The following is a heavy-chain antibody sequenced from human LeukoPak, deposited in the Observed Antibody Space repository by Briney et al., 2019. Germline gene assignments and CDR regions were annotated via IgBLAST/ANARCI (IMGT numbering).Heavy chain of an antibody. J-gene: IGHJ4*02. CDR1: GLTFSSQG. Sequence: QTGGSLRLSCAASGLTFSSQGMSWVRQAPGKGLEWVSAISGSGGSTYYADSVKGRFTISRDNSKNTLYLQMNSLRAEDTAVYYCAKDLTRRYFDWLLTGYFDYWGQGTLVTVSS. CDR2: ISGSGGST. D-gene: IGHD3-9*01. V-gene: IGHV3-23*01. CDR3: AKDLTRRYFDWLLTGYFDY.